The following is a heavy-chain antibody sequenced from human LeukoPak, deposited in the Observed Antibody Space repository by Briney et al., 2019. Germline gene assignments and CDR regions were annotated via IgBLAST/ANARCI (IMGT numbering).Heavy chain of an antibody. Sequence: GESLKISCKGPGYSFTSYWIGWVRQMPGKGLEWMGIIYSPSFQGQVTISADKSISTAYLQWSSLKASDTAMYYCARLNRYCSGGSCYSHYYYMDVWGKGTTVTVSS. CDR1: GYSFTSYW. V-gene: IGHV5-51*01. J-gene: IGHJ6*03. CDR2: IY. CDR3: ARLNRYCSGGSCYSHYYYMDV. D-gene: IGHD2-15*01.